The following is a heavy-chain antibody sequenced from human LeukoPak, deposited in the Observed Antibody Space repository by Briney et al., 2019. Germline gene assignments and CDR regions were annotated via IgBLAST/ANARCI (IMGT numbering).Heavy chain of an antibody. V-gene: IGHV3-30*03. D-gene: IGHD2-21*02. CDR1: GFTFNTYS. Sequence: RPGGSLRLSCAASGFTFNTYSMNWVRQAPGKGLEWVAVISYDGSNKYYADSVKGRFTISRDNSKNTLYLQMNSLRAEDTAVYYCASLIVVVTAPPGYFDLWGRGTLVTVSS. CDR2: ISYDGSNK. J-gene: IGHJ2*01. CDR3: ASLIVVVTAPPGYFDL.